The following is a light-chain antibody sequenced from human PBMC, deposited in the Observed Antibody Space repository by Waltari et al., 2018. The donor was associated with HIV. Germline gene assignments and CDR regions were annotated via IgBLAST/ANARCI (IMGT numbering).Light chain of an antibody. J-gene: IGLJ3*02. CDR1: NSTIGSNY. Sequence: QSVLTQPPSASGTPGQRVTISCSGSNSTIGSNYVYWYQQLPGTAPKLLSYRTNQRPSGVPDRFSGSKSGTSASLAISGLRSEDEADYYCAVWDDSLSGWVFGGGTKLTVL. CDR3: AVWDDSLSGWV. CDR2: RTN. V-gene: IGLV1-47*01.